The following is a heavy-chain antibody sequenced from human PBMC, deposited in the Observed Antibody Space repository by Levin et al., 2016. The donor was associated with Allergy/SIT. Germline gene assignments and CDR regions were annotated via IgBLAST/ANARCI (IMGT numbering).Heavy chain of an antibody. J-gene: IGHJ6*02. CDR3: ARDDTAMPSGYYYYVRYGR. CDR2: INTNTGNP. Sequence: WVRQAPGQGLEWMGWINTNTGNPTYAQGFTGRFVFSLDTSVSTAYLQISSLKAEDTAVYYCARDDTAMPSGYYYYVRYGRLGPRDHGHRLL. D-gene: IGHD5-18*01. V-gene: IGHV7-4-1*02.